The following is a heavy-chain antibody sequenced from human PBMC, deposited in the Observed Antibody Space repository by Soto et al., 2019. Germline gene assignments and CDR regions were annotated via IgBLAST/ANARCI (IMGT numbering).Heavy chain of an antibody. CDR2: INHSGST. Sequence: QVQLQQWGAGLLKPSETLSLTCAVYGGSFSGYYWSWIRQPPGKGLEWIGEINHSGSTNYNPSLKSRVTISVDTSKNQFSLKLSSVTAADTAVYYCARGGAYCSSTSCYMRGYYYYYYGMDVWGQGTTVTVSS. J-gene: IGHJ6*02. CDR1: GGSFSGYY. CDR3: ARGGAYCSSTSCYMRGYYYYYYGMDV. D-gene: IGHD2-2*02. V-gene: IGHV4-34*01.